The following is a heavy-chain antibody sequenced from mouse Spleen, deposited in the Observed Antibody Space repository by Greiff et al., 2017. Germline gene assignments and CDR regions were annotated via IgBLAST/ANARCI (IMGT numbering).Heavy chain of an antibody. J-gene: IGHJ3*01. CDR1: GFTFSSYA. V-gene: IGHV5-9-3*01. Sequence: EVQRVESGGGLVKLGGSLKLSCAASGFTFSSYAMSWVRQTPEKRLEWVATISSGGGNTYYPDSVKGRFTISRDNAKNTLYLQMSSLKSEDTAMYYCARQEDYYGPWFAYWGQGTLVTVSA. CDR3: ARQEDYYGPWFAY. D-gene: IGHD1-1*01. CDR2: ISSGGGNT.